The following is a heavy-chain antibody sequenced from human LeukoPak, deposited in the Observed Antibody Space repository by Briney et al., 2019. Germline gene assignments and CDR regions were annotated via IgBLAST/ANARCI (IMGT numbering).Heavy chain of an antibody. Sequence: PGGSLRLSCAASGFTFSDYYMSWIRQAPGKGREWVSYISSSGSTIYYADSVKGRFTISRDNAKNSLYLQMNSLRAEDTAVYYCARSYYYGSGSYDYWGQGTLVTVSS. V-gene: IGHV3-11*01. CDR3: ARSYYYGSGSYDY. CDR1: GFTFSDYY. J-gene: IGHJ4*02. CDR2: ISSSGSTI. D-gene: IGHD3-10*01.